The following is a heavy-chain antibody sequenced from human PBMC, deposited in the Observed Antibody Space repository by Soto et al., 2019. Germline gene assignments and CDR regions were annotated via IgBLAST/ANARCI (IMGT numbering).Heavy chain of an antibody. D-gene: IGHD3-16*02. J-gene: IGHJ4*02. V-gene: IGHV4-34*01. Sequence: SETLSLTCAVYGGSFSGYYWSWIRQPPGKGLEWIGEINHSGSTNNNPSLKSRVTISVDTSKNQFSLKLSSVTAADTAVYYCARVITFGGVIVSLDYWGQGTLVTVSS. CDR3: ARVITFGGVIVSLDY. CDR1: GGSFSGYY. CDR2: INHSGST.